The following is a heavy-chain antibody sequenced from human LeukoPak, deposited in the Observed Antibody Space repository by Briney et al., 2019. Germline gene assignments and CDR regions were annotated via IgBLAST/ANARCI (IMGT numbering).Heavy chain of an antibody. Sequence: PGGSLRLSCAASGFTFSSSAMSWVRQAPGKGLEWVSAISGGGGSTYYADSVKGRFTISRDNSKNTLYLQMNSLRVEDTAVYYCARDVQDPNAHQHYFDYWGQGTLVTVSS. D-gene: IGHD2-8*01. CDR3: ARDVQDPNAHQHYFDY. V-gene: IGHV3-23*01. CDR2: ISGGGGST. J-gene: IGHJ4*02. CDR1: GFTFSSSA.